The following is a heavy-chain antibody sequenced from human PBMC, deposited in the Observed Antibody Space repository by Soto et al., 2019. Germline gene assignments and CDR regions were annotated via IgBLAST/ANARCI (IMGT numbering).Heavy chain of an antibody. Sequence: PGWSLRLSCAAAGFTFSSYGMHWVRQAPGKGLEWMAVISYDGSNKYYADSVKGRFTISRDNSKNTLYLQLNSLRAEDTAVYYCAKNTGYSYGFPFAYLGQGX. J-gene: IGHJ4*02. CDR1: GFTFSSYG. CDR2: ISYDGSNK. V-gene: IGHV3-30*18. CDR3: AKNTGYSYGFPFAY. D-gene: IGHD5-18*01.